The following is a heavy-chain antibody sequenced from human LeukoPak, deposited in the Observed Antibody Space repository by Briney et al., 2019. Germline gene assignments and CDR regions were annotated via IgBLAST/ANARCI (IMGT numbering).Heavy chain of an antibody. D-gene: IGHD6-13*01. CDR2: ISGSGGST. CDR1: GFTVSSNY. Sequence: GGSLRLSCAASGFTVSSNYMSWVRQAPGKGLEWVSAISGSGGSTYYADSVKGRFTISRDNSKNTLYLQMNSLRAEDTAVYYCAKGYSSSPDAFDIWGQGTMVTVSS. J-gene: IGHJ3*02. V-gene: IGHV3-23*01. CDR3: AKGYSSSPDAFDI.